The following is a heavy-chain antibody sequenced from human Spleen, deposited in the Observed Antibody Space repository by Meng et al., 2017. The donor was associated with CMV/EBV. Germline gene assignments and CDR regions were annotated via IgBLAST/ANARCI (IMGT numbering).Heavy chain of an antibody. CDR2: ISHSGSA. CDR1: GSFRGSY. CDR3: ARLIVGATKDY. D-gene: IGHD1-26*01. J-gene: IGHJ4*02. Sequence: LSLPCGVGSFRGSYWTWIPQSPRKGLEWIGEISHSGSANYNPSLKIRVTISIDRSKNQIYLKLSSVTAADTAMYYCARLIVGATKDYWGQGTLVTVSS. V-gene: IGHV4-34*01.